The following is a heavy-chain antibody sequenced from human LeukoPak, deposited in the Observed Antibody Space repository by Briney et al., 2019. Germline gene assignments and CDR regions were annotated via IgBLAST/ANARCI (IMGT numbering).Heavy chain of an antibody. CDR1: GFIFSSHS. CDR2: ISNVIETI. V-gene: IGHV3-48*01. CDR3: ARVRQGYYMDV. J-gene: IGHJ6*03. Sequence: GGSLRLSCPASGFIFSSHSVNWVRQAPGKGLEWVSYISNVIETIYYADSVKGRFTISRDNAHNSLYLQMNSLRVEDTAVYYCARVRQGYYMDVWGKGTAVTVSS.